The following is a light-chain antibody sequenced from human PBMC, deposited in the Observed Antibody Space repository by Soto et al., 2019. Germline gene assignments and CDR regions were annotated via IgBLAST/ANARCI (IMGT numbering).Light chain of an antibody. Sequence: EIVLTQSPGTLALSPGEGATLSCSASQIVSNNYLAWYQQKPGQAPRLLIYGASNRATGIPDRFSGSGSGTAFTLTISRLEPEDFAVYYCQKYGSSQWKFGQGTKVDIK. CDR2: GAS. CDR1: QIVSNNY. CDR3: QKYGSSQWK. J-gene: IGKJ1*01. V-gene: IGKV3-20*01.